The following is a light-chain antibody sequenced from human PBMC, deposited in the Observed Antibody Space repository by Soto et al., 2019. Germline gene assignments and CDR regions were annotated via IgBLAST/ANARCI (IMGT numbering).Light chain of an antibody. CDR3: QQYNSHSLYS. V-gene: IGKV1-5*01. CDR2: YAS. CDR1: QNVRSW. Sequence: DIQLTQSPSILSASVGDRVTITCRASQNVRSWLAWYQQKPGKAPKLLIFYASKLESGVPSRFSGSGSGTEYTLAISSLQPEDFATSDCQQYNSHSLYSFGKGNKLESK. J-gene: IGKJ2*01.